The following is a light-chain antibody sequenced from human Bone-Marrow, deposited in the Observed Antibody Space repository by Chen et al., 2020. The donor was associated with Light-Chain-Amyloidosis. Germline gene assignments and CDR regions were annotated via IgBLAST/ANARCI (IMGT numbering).Light chain of an antibody. CDR3: QHLNSYLFT. CDR2: ATS. CDR1: QDIGDH. V-gene: IGKV1-9*01. J-gene: IGKJ3*01. Sequence: DIQLTQSPSFLSASVGDRVTITCRASQDIGDHLAWFQQTPGKAPKLLIYATSTLQTGVPSRFSGSGSGTQFTLKISSLQPEDFATYYCQHLNSYLFTFGPGTKVDFK.